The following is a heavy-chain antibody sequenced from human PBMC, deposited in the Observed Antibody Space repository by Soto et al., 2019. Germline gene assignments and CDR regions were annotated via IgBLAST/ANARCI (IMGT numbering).Heavy chain of an antibody. CDR2: ISGSGSPT. CDR1: GFTFSSYA. J-gene: IGHJ2*01. CDR3: AKEPVGPDWYFDL. V-gene: IGHV3-23*01. Sequence: PGGSLRLSCAASGFTFSSYAMTWVRQAPGRGLEWVSAISGSGSPTYYADSVKGRFTVSRDNSKNTLYLQMNSLRAEDTAVYNCAKEPVGPDWYFDLWGRGTLVTVSS.